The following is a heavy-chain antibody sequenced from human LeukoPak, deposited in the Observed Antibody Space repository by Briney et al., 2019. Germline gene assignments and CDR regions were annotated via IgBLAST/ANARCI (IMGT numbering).Heavy chain of an antibody. CDR2: IISKTDGGTT. V-gene: IGHV3-15*01. CDR3: AKYGSGSFDY. Sequence: GGSLRLSCAASEFTFSDAWMNWVRQAPGKGLEWVGRIISKTDGGTTDYAAPVKGRFTISRDDSKNTLFLQMTSLKTEDTAVYYCAKYGSGSFDYWGQGTLVTVSS. D-gene: IGHD6-19*01. CDR1: EFTFSDAW. J-gene: IGHJ4*02.